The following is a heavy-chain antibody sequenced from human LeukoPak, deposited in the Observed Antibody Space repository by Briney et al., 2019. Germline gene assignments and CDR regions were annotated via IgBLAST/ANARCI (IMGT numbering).Heavy chain of an antibody. CDR2: IWYDGSNK. CDR1: GFTFSSYG. V-gene: IGHV3-33*01. CDR3: ARDDSTNAFDI. J-gene: IGHJ3*02. D-gene: IGHD5/OR15-5a*01. Sequence: PGRSLRLSCAASGFTFSSYGMHWVRQAPGKGLEWVAVIWYDGSNKYYADSVKGRFTISGDNSKNTLYLQINSLRAEDTAVYYCARDDSTNAFDIWGQGTMVTVSS.